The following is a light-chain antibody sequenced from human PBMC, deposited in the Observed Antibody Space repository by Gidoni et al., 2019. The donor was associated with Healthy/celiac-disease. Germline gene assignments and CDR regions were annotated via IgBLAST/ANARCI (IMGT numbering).Light chain of an antibody. V-gene: IGKV1-39*01. CDR3: QQSYSTPRM. CDR2: AAS. CDR1: QSISSY. Sequence: DIHMTQSPSSLSASVGDRVTITCRASQSISSYLTWYQQKPGKAPKLLIYAASSLQSGVPSRFSGSGSGTDFTLTISRLHPEDFATYYCQQSYSTPRMFGQGTKVEIK. J-gene: IGKJ1*01.